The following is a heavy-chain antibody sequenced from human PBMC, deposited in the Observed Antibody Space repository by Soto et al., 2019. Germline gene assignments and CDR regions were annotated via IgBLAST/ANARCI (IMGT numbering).Heavy chain of an antibody. Sequence: SETLSLTCAVSGGSISSGGYSWSWIRQPPGKGLEWIGYIYHSGSTYYNPSLKSRVTISVDRSKNQFSLKLSSVTAADTAVYYCARGNVVAIDYWGQGTLATVSS. J-gene: IGHJ4*02. CDR3: ARGNVVAIDY. CDR1: GGSISSGGYS. CDR2: IYHSGST. V-gene: IGHV4-30-2*01. D-gene: IGHD2-21*01.